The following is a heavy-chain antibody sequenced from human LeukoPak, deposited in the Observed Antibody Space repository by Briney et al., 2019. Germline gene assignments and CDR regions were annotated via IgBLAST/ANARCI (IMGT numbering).Heavy chain of an antibody. J-gene: IGHJ3*02. D-gene: IGHD2-2*01. CDR1: GASISSYY. Sequence: PSETLSLTCTVSGASISSYYWSWIRQPAGKGLEWIGRMSTSGSTTYDPSLKSRVSMSVDTSKNQFSRMRSSGTAADTAVYSCARNPRLVPAPTIDAFDIWGQGTMVTVSS. V-gene: IGHV4-4*07. CDR2: MSTSGST. CDR3: ARNPRLVPAPTIDAFDI.